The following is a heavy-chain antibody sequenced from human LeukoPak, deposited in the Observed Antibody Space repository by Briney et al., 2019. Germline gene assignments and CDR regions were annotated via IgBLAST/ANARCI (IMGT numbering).Heavy chain of an antibody. CDR2: INSDGTST. J-gene: IGHJ4*02. V-gene: IGHV3-74*01. CDR1: GFTFSSYW. Sequence: GGSLRLSCPASGFTFSSYWMHWVRQVPGKGLVWVSRINSDGTSTTYADSVKGRFTISRDNAKNTLYLQMNSLRAEDTAVYYCARGASGYSYGWGQGTLVTVSS. CDR3: ARGASGYSYG. D-gene: IGHD5-18*01.